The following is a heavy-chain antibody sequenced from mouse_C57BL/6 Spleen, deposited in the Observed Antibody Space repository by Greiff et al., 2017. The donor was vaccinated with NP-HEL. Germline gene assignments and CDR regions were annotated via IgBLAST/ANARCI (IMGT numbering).Heavy chain of an antibody. V-gene: IGHV1-15*01. CDR2: IDPETGGT. Sequence: VQLQESGAELVRPGASVTLSCKASGYTFTDYEMHWVKQTPVHGLEWIGAIDPETGGTAYNQKFKGKAILTADKSSSTAYMELRSLTSEDSAVYYCTRSYDGYYRYCDVWGTGTTVNVSS. CDR3: TRSYDGYYRYCDV. J-gene: IGHJ1*03. D-gene: IGHD2-3*01. CDR1: GYTFTDYE.